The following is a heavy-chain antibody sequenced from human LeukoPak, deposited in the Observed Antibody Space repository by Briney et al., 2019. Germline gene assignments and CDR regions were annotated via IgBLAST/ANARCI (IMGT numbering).Heavy chain of an antibody. CDR2: IYYTGRT. CDR3: ARAPDYSNYLDY. Sequence: SGTLSLTCTVSGGSISSSSHSWGWIRQPPGKGLEWTGSIYYTGRTYYNPSLKSRVTISVDTSKNQFSLKLNSVTAADTAVYYCARAPDYSNYLDYWGQGSLVTVSS. CDR1: GGSISSSSHS. V-gene: IGHV4-39*01. D-gene: IGHD4-11*01. J-gene: IGHJ4*02.